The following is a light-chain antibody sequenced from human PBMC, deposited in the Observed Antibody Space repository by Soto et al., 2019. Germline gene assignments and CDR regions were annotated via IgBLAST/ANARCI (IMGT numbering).Light chain of an antibody. CDR1: SSSIGNNY. CDR3: GTWDSSLSADV. J-gene: IGLJ1*01. CDR2: ETN. V-gene: IGLV1-51*02. Sequence: QSVLTQPPSVSAAPGQRVTISCSGSSSSIGNNYVSWYQHLPGTAPKLLIYETNKRPSGISDRFSGSKSGTSATLGITGLQTGDEAVYYCGTWDSSLSADVFGTGTKVTVL.